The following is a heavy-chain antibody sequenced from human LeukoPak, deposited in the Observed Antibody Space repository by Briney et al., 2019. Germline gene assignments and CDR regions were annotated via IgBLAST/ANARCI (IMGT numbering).Heavy chain of an antibody. D-gene: IGHD2-15*01. CDR3: ARGRGSGGWSYIDY. V-gene: IGHV3-30-3*01. CDR2: IXNDXXNK. CDR1: XXXXXXXX. Sequence: GGSLRLSCAAXXXXXXXXXXXXVXXXXXXXXXXXXXIXNDXXNKXYADSVKGRXTXSRDNPKSTLYLEMNSLRVEDTAVYSCARGRGSGGWSYIDYWGQGTLVTVSS. J-gene: IGHJ4*02.